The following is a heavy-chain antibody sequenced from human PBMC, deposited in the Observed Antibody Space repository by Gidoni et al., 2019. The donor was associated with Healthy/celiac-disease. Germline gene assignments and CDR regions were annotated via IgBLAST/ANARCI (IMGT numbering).Heavy chain of an antibody. V-gene: IGHV3-9*01. Sequence: EVQLVESGGGLVQPGRSLRLSCAASGFTFDDYAMHWVRQAPGKGLEWVSGISWNSGSIGYADSVKGRFTISRDNAKNSLYLQMNSLRAEDTALYYCAKDLFGVVTQAHYWGQGTLVTVSS. CDR2: ISWNSGSI. CDR3: AKDLFGVVTQAHY. J-gene: IGHJ4*02. D-gene: IGHD3-3*01. CDR1: GFTFDDYA.